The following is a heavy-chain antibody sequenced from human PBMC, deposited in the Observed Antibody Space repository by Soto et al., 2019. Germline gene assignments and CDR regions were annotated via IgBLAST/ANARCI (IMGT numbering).Heavy chain of an antibody. Sequence: SEMLSLTCTVAAGSISSYYWRWIRQPPGKGLEWIGYIYYSGSTNYNPSLKSRVTISVDTSKNQFSLKLSSVTAADTAVYYCARDRTPYSSSGWCDPWGQGTRVTVS. D-gene: IGHD6-6*01. CDR2: IYYSGST. CDR1: AGSISSYY. CDR3: ARDRTPYSSSGWCDP. J-gene: IGHJ5*02. V-gene: IGHV4-59*01.